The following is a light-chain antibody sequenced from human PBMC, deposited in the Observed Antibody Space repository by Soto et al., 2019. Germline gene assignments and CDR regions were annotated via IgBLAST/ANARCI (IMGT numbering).Light chain of an antibody. V-gene: IGLV2-23*01. CDR2: EGS. J-gene: IGLJ3*02. Sequence: QSALTQPASVSGSPGQSITISCTGTSSDVGSYNLVSWYQQHPGKAPKLMIYEGSKRPSGVSNRFSGSKTGNTASLTITGLQPEDEAAYYCCSYAGSSTFWVFGGGTKLTVL. CDR3: CSYAGSSTFWV. CDR1: SSDVGSYNL.